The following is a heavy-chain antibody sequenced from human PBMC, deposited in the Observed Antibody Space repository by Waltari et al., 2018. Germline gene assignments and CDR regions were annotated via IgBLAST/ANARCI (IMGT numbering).Heavy chain of an antibody. CDR1: GLTFSSYS. CDR3: ARDPLGGHFDY. Sequence: EVQLVESGGGLVKPGGSLRLSGAASGLTFSSYSINWVRQAPGKGLEWASSSSSSSSYRYYADSVKGRFTISRDNAKNSLYLQMNSLRAEDTAVYYCARDPLGGHFDYWGQGTLVTVSS. V-gene: IGHV3-21*01. J-gene: IGHJ4*02. CDR2: SSSSSSYR. D-gene: IGHD3-16*01.